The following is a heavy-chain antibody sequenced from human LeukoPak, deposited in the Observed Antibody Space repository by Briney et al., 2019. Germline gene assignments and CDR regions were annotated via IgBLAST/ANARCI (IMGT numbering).Heavy chain of an antibody. V-gene: IGHV1-8*03. CDR3: ARGRSTGYPYYFEY. CDR2: MNTNSGST. CDR1: GYTFTSYD. D-gene: IGHD5-12*01. Sequence: ASVKVSCKASGYTFTSYDINWVRQATGQGLEWMGWMNTNSGSTGYAQKFQGRVTITRNTSISTAYMELSGLRSEDTAVYYCARGRSTGYPYYFEYWGQGTLGTVSS. J-gene: IGHJ4*02.